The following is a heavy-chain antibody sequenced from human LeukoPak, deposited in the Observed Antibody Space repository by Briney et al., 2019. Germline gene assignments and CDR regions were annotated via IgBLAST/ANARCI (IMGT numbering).Heavy chain of an antibody. CDR1: GYTFTSYD. J-gene: IGHJ4*02. Sequence: GASVKVSCKASGYTFTSYDINWVQQATGQGLEWMGWMNPNSGNTGYAQKFQGRLTMTRDTSISTAYMELSSLRSEDTAVYYCARAVPLTTTVDYWGQGTLVTVSS. CDR2: MNPNSGNT. CDR3: ARAVPLTTTVDY. D-gene: IGHD1-1*01. V-gene: IGHV1-8*01.